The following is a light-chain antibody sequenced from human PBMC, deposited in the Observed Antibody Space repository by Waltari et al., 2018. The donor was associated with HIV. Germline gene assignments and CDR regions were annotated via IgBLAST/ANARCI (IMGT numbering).Light chain of an antibody. Sequence: QYALTQPASVSGSPGQSITISCTGTSRDVGSYNLVSWYRQNPGTAPKVIIYEASKRPSGVSNRFSGSKSGNTASLTISGLQAEDEAYYYCCSHAGSDTWVFGGGTKLTVL. CDR1: SRDVGSYNL. V-gene: IGLV2-23*01. J-gene: IGLJ3*02. CDR3: CSHAGSDTWV. CDR2: EAS.